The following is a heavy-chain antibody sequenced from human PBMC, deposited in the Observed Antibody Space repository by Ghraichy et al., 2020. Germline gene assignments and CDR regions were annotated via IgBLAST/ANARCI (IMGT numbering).Heavy chain of an antibody. V-gene: IGHV3-30*18. CDR1: GFTFSSYG. CDR2: ISYDGSNK. D-gene: IGHD5-18*01. Sequence: GGSLRLSCAASGFTFSSYGMHWVRQAPGKGLEWVAVISYDGSNKYYADSVKGRFTISRDNSKNTLYLQMNSLRAEDTAVYYCAKSWGYSYGNFDYWGQGTLATVSS. CDR3: AKSWGYSYGNFDY. J-gene: IGHJ4*02.